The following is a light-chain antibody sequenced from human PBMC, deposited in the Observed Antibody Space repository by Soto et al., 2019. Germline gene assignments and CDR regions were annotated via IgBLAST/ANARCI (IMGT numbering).Light chain of an antibody. CDR1: RSISTH. J-gene: IGKJ4*01. Sequence: DIQMTQSPSSLSASVGDRVTITCRASRSISTHLNWYQQKPGKAPNLLIYAASSLHSGVPSRFSGSGSGTDFTLTISSLQPEDFAIYYCQQSYSFPPLLGGGTKVDI. V-gene: IGKV1-39*01. CDR2: AAS. CDR3: QQSYSFPPL.